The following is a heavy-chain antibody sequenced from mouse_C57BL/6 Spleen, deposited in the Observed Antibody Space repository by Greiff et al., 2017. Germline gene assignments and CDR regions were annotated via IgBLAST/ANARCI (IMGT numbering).Heavy chain of an antibody. CDR2: VWSDGST. D-gene: IGHD1-1*01. CDR3: ARHDYYGSTYAMDY. Sequence: VKLVESGPGLVAPSQRLSITCTVSGFSLTSYGVHWVRQPPGKGLEWLVVVWSDGSTTYNSALKSRLSISKDNSKSQVFLKMNSLQTDDTAMYYCARHDYYGSTYAMDYWGQGTSVTVSS. V-gene: IGHV2-6-1*01. J-gene: IGHJ4*01. CDR1: GFSLTSYG.